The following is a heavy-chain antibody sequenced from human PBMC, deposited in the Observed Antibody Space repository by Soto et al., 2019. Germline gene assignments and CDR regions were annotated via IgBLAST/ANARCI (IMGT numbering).Heavy chain of an antibody. V-gene: IGHV4-59*08. Sequence: PSETLSLTCTVSGSPINSYYWSWFRQPPGQGLEWVGYVYYTGTTTYNPSLKSRLTISVDASKSHFSLNLRSVTAADTAVYYCARLSRGAAAGFDYWGQGALVTVSS. J-gene: IGHJ4*02. CDR1: GSPINSYY. CDR2: VYYTGTT. D-gene: IGHD6-13*01. CDR3: ARLSRGAAAGFDY.